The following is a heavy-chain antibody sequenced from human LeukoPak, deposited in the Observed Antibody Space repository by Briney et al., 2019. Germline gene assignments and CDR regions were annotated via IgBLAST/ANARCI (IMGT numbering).Heavy chain of an antibody. Sequence: PSETLSLTCTVSGGSIGSGDYYWSWIRQPPGKGLEWIGYIYYSGSTYYNPSLKSRVTISGDTPKNQFSLKLSSVTAADTAVYYCARGSDIVATIWFDPWGQGILVTVSS. J-gene: IGHJ5*02. D-gene: IGHD5-12*01. V-gene: IGHV4-30-4*01. CDR2: IYYSGST. CDR1: GGSIGSGDYY. CDR3: ARGSDIVATIWFDP.